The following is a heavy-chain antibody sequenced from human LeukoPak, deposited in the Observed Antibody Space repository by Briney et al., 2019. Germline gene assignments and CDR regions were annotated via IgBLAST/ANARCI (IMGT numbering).Heavy chain of an antibody. CDR3: AKDPIWSGDLLDAYFDY. J-gene: IGHJ4*02. CDR2: IRYDGSNK. V-gene: IGHV3-30*02. Sequence: GGSRRLSCAASGFTFSSYGMHWVRQAPGKGLGWVAFIRYDGSNKYYADSVKGRFSTSRDNSKSTLYLQINRRRATETAVYFGAKDPIWSGDLLDAYFDYWGQGTLVTVSS. D-gene: IGHD3-10*01. CDR1: GFTFSSYG.